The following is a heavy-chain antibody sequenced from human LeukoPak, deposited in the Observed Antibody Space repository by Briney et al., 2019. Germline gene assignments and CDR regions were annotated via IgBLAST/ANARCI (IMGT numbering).Heavy chain of an antibody. CDR3: ARVRRDGYNLIDY. V-gene: IGHV4-34*01. CDR1: GGSFSGYY. D-gene: IGHD5-24*01. J-gene: IGHJ4*02. Sequence: SETLSLTCAVYGGSFSGYYWSWIRQPPGKGLEWIWEINHSGSTNYNPSLKSRVTISVDTSKNQFSLKLSSVTAADTAVYYCARVRRDGYNLIDYWGQGTLVTVSS. CDR2: INHSGST.